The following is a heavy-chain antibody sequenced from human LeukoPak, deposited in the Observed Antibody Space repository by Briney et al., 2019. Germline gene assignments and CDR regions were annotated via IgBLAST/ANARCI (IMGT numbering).Heavy chain of an antibody. CDR1: GYSFSSYW. J-gene: IGHJ3*02. CDR2: IYPGDSDT. Sequence: GESLKISCQGFGYSFSSYWIGWVRQMPGKGLEWMGIIYPGDSDTRYSPSFQGQVTISADKSISTAYLQWSSLKASDTAMYYCARPHHSGYDSAFDIWGQGTMVTVSS. V-gene: IGHV5-51*01. D-gene: IGHD5-12*01. CDR3: ARPHHSGYDSAFDI.